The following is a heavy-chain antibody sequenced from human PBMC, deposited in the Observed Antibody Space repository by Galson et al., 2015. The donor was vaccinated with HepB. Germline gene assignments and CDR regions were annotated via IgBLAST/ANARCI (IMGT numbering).Heavy chain of an antibody. Sequence: SVKVSCKASGYTFTSYYMHWVRQAPGQGLEWMGIINPSGGSTSYAQKFQGRVTMTRDTSTSTVYMELSSLRSEDTAVYYCAVDGRPRTYYYDSSGYYPLDYWGQGTLDTVSS. D-gene: IGHD3-22*01. CDR3: AVDGRPRTYYYDSSGYYPLDY. J-gene: IGHJ4*02. V-gene: IGHV1-46*03. CDR1: GYTFTSYY. CDR2: INPSGGST.